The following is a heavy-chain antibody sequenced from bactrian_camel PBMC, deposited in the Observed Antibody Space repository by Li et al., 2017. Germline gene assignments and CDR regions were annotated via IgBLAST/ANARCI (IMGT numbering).Heavy chain of an antibody. CDR1: GYTLPLY. V-gene: IGHV3S63*01. CDR2: IHGTTGKT. J-gene: IGHJ6*01. D-gene: IGHD6*01. CDR3: AADQGLSCWGALTSTARFEIYGGKWYWVSGGY. Sequence: HVQLVESGGGSVQAGGSLRLSCTASGYTLPLYMAWFRQVTGKEREVVASIHGTTGKTYYADSVRGRATLSQDDARTTLYLQINDLKPEDSAMYYCAADQGLSCWGALTSTARFEIYGGKWYWVSGGYWGQGTQVTVS.